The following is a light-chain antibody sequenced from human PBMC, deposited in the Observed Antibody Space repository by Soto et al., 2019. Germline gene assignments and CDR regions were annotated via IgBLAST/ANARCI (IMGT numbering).Light chain of an antibody. CDR3: QSYDSSLTAVV. CDR1: SSNIGAGYD. V-gene: IGLV1-40*01. Sequence: QSVLTQPPSVSGAPGQRVTISCTGSSSNIGAGYDVHWYQQLPGKAPKLLIYGNSNRPSGVPDRFSGSKSGTSASLAITGLQVEDEADYSCQSYDSSLTAVVFGGGTKLTVL. CDR2: GNS. J-gene: IGLJ2*01.